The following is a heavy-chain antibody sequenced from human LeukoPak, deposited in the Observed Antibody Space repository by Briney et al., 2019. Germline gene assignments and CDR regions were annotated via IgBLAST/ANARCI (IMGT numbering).Heavy chain of an antibody. CDR2: IYYSGST. J-gene: IGHJ6*03. CDR1: SGSISSSSYY. V-gene: IGHV4-39*07. Sequence: SETLSLTCTVSSGSISSSSYYRGWIRQPPGKGLEWIGSIYYSGSTYYNPSLKSRVTISVDTSKNQFSLKLSSVTAADTAVYYCARGMRSSVLYYYYYMDVWGKGTTVTVSS. CDR3: ARGMRSSVLYYYYYMDV. D-gene: IGHD1-26*01.